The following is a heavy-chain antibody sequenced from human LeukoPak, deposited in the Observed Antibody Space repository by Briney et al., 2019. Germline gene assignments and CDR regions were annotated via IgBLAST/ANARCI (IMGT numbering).Heavy chain of an antibody. V-gene: IGHV3-48*03. D-gene: IGHD6-19*01. Sequence: GGSLRLSCAASGFTFSSYEMNWVRQAPGKGLEWVSYISSSGSTIYYADSVKGRLAISRDNAKNSLYLQMNSLRAEDAAVYYCAKHRDRSGWYGGYYFDYWGQGTLVTVPS. CDR1: GFTFSSYE. CDR3: AKHRDRSGWYGGYYFDY. J-gene: IGHJ4*02. CDR2: ISSSGSTI.